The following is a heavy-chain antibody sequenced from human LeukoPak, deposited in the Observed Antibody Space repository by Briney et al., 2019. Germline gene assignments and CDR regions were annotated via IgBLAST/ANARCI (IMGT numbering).Heavy chain of an antibody. CDR3: ARVNLNDLGYYFDY. CDR1: GFSFSSSW. Sequence: GGSLRLSCAASGFSFSSSWMHWVRQVPGKGLEWVSRINDDETSTTYAESVKGRFTISRDNARNSLFLQMNSLRAEDTAVYYCARVNLNDLGYYFDYWGHGTLVTVSS. CDR2: INDDETST. V-gene: IGHV3-74*01. D-gene: IGHD1-20*01. J-gene: IGHJ4*01.